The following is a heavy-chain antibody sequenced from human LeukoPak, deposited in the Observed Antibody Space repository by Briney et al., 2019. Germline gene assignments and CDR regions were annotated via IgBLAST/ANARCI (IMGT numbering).Heavy chain of an antibody. J-gene: IGHJ4*02. CDR1: GYTFTNYD. D-gene: IGHD1-26*01. Sequence: ASVKVSCKASGYTFTNYDINWVRQATGQGLEWMGWMNPNSGNTGYAQKFQGRVTMTRNTSISTAYMELSSLRSEDTAVYYCARGRGSYPSGLFDYWGQGTLVTVSS. CDR3: ARGRGSYPSGLFDY. V-gene: IGHV1-8*02. CDR2: MNPNSGNT.